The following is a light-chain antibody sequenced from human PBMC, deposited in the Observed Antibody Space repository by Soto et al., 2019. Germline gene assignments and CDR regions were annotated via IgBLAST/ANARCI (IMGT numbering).Light chain of an antibody. V-gene: IGKV3D-15*01. J-gene: IGKJ4*01. CDR1: QSVNIY. CDR2: GAS. Sequence: EIVMTQSPATLSVSPGERATLSCRASQSVNIYLAWYQQKPGQAPRLLIFGASSRATGIPARFSGSGSGTEFNLTISSLQPEDFATYYCQQSYSTPLTFGGGTKVDIK. CDR3: QQSYSTPLT.